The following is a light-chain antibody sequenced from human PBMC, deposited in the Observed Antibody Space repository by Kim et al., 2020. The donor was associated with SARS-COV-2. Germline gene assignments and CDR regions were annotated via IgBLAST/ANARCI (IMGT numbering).Light chain of an antibody. J-gene: IGKJ1*01. V-gene: IGKV1-17*03. CDR3: LQHNSYPWT. CDR2: DAS. Sequence: DIQMTQSPSAMSASVGDRVTITCRASQYISTYLAWIQQKPGNVPRRLIYDASKLQGGVPSRFSGSGSGTEFTLTISSLQPEDFATYYCLQHNSYPWTFGQGTKVEV. CDR1: QYISTY.